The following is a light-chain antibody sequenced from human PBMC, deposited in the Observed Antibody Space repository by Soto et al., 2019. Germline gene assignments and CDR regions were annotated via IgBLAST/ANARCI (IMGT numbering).Light chain of an antibody. Sequence: QSVLTQPASVSGSPGQSITISCTGTSSDVGNNNYVSWYQQNPGKAPKLIICDVTDRPSGVSNRFSGSKSGNTASLAISGLQADDEADCYCSSFTGSSYVFGTGTKVTVL. J-gene: IGLJ1*01. V-gene: IGLV2-14*01. CDR1: SSDVGNNNY. CDR3: SSFTGSSYV. CDR2: DVT.